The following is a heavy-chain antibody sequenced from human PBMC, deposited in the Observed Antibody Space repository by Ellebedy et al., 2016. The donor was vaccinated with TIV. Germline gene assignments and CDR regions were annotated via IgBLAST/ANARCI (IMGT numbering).Heavy chain of an antibody. CDR1: GGSVSSNSAT. CDR3: AGDSGSGSIHGAFDI. Sequence: SQTLSLTCAISGGSVSSNSATWNWIRQSPSRGLEWLGRTYYRSNWYNDYAVSVKSRITINPDTSKNQFSLQLTSVTPEDTAVYYCAGDSGSGSIHGAFDIWGQGTMVTVAS. CDR2: TYYRSNWYN. J-gene: IGHJ3*02. V-gene: IGHV6-1*01. D-gene: IGHD3-22*01.